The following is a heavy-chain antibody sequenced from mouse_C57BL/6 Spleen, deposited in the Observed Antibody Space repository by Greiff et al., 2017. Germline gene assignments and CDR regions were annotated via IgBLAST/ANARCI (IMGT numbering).Heavy chain of an antibody. D-gene: IGHD1-1*01. CDR1: GFTFSDYG. V-gene: IGHV5-15*01. J-gene: IGHJ1*03. CDR3: ARVPSSSYPYWYFDV. CDR2: ISNLAYSI. Sequence: EVKLMESGGGLVQPGGCLKLSCAASGFTFSDYGMAWVRQAPRKGPEWVAFISNLAYSIYYADTVTGRFTISRENAKNTLYLEMSSLRSEDTAMYYCARVPSSSYPYWYFDVWGTGTTVTVSS.